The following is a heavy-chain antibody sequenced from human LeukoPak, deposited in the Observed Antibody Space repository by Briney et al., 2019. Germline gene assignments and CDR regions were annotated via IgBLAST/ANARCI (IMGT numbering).Heavy chain of an antibody. CDR1: GYTFIDYW. D-gene: IGHD3-3*01. CDR2: ININSGGI. J-gene: IGHJ4*02. V-gene: IGHV1-2*06. CDR3: ARDRDGGVGTIDY. Sequence: ALVKVSCKASGYTFIDYWIHWVRQAPGQGLEWMGRININSGGINYAQKFQGRVTMTRATSISTAYMELSRLRFDDTAVYYCARDRDGGVGTIDYWGQGTLVPASS.